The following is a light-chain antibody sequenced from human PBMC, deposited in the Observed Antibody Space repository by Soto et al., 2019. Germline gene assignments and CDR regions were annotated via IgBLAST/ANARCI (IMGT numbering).Light chain of an antibody. CDR2: GAS. Sequence: VGTQSPASLSVSPGDRVTMSCRAGPISSNLAWYQQKFGQAPRLLMYGASTRATGIPDRFSGSGSGTDFTLTISRLEPEDFAVYYCQQDGNSPWTFGQGTKVDNK. CDR3: QQDGNSPWT. J-gene: IGKJ1*01. V-gene: IGKV3-20*01. CDR1: PISSN.